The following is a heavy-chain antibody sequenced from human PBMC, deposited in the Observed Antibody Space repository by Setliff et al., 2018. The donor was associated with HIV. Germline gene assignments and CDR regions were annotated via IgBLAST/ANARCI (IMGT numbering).Heavy chain of an antibody. D-gene: IGHD6-19*01. Sequence: PSETLSLTCTVSGGSISSSSYYWGWIRQPPGKGLEWIGSIYYSGSTYYNPSLKSRVTISVDTSKNQFSLKLRSVTAADTAVYYCANTYSSGWCPRCYYYYYGMDVWGQGTTVTVSS. CDR3: ANTYSSGWCPRCYYYYYGMDV. V-gene: IGHV4-39*01. J-gene: IGHJ6*02. CDR1: GGSISSSSYY. CDR2: IYYSGST.